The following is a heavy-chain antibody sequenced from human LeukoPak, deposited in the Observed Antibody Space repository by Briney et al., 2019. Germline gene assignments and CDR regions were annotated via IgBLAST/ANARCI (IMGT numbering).Heavy chain of an antibody. D-gene: IGHD6-13*01. CDR2: IFYSGST. Sequence: SQTLSLTCTVSGGSISSGGYSWNWIRQHPGKGLEWIGYIFYSGSTYYNPSLKSRVTISVDTSKKQFSLKLRSVTAADTAVYYCAGMAAAGGFDPWGQGTLVTVSS. J-gene: IGHJ5*02. CDR1: GGSISSGGYS. CDR3: AGMAAAGGFDP. V-gene: IGHV4-31*03.